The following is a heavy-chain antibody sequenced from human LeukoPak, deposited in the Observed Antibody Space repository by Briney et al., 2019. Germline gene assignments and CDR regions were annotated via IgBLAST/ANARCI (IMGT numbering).Heavy chain of an antibody. CDR1: GFTFSSYS. Sequence: KTGGSLRLSCAASGFTFSSYSMNWVRQAPGKGLEWVSSISSSSSYIYYADSVKGRFTISRDNAKNSLYLQMNSLRAEDTAVYYCARNEDCSSTSCYDYYYYYYGMDVWGQGTTVTVSS. J-gene: IGHJ6*02. V-gene: IGHV3-21*01. CDR2: ISSSSSYI. CDR3: ARNEDCSSTSCYDYYYYYYGMDV. D-gene: IGHD2-2*01.